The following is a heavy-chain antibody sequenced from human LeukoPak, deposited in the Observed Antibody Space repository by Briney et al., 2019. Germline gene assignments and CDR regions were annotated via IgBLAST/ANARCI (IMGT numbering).Heavy chain of an antibody. Sequence: PSETLSLTCIVSGHSISSAYYWGWIRQPPGKGLEWIGSIYYTGSTYYSPSLNGRLTISLDTSENQFSLKLTSVTAADTAVYYCKRFCGSTSCQGIDYWGQGILVTVSS. CDR2: IYYTGST. CDR1: GHSISSAYY. J-gene: IGHJ4*02. V-gene: IGHV4-38-2*02. D-gene: IGHD2-2*01. CDR3: KRFCGSTSCQGIDY.